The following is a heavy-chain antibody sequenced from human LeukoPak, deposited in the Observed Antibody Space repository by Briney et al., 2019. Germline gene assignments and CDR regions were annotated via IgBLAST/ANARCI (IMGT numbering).Heavy chain of an antibody. D-gene: IGHD6-25*01. CDR3: TTRRQDGC. CDR2: IKSKIDGGTI. J-gene: IGHJ4*02. V-gene: IGHV3-15*01. CDR1: GFTFSDAW. Sequence: GGSLRLSCVGSGFTFSDAWISWVRQAPRKGLEWVGRIKSKIDGGTIDYAAPVKGRFTISRDESRNTLYLQMNSLKTEDTAVYYCTTRRQDGCWGQGTLVTVS.